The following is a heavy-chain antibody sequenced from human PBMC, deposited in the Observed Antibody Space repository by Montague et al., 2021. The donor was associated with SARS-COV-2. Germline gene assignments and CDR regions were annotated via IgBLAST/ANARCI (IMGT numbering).Heavy chain of an antibody. Sequence: TLSLTCTVSGGSISSGSYYWSWIRQPAGKGLEWIGRIYTSGSTNYNPSLKSRVTISVDTSRNQFSLKLSSVTAADTAVYYCARDLAPYYGSGSYYNPIDALDIWGQGTMVTVSS. CDR1: GGSISSGSYY. V-gene: IGHV4-61*02. J-gene: IGHJ3*02. CDR3: ARDLAPYYGSGSYYNPIDALDI. CDR2: IYTSGST. D-gene: IGHD3-10*01.